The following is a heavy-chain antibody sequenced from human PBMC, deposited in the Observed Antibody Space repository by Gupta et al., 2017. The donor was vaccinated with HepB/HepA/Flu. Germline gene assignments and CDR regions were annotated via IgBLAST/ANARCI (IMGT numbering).Heavy chain of an antibody. D-gene: IGHD4-17*01. CDR2: SGSGGST. J-gene: IGHJ4*02. Sequence: SGSGGSTYYADSVKGRFTISRDNSKNTLYLQMNSLRAEDTAVYYCAKDKYATVTTLAYDYWGQGTLVTVSS. V-gene: IGHV3-23*01. CDR3: AKDKYATVTTLAYDY.